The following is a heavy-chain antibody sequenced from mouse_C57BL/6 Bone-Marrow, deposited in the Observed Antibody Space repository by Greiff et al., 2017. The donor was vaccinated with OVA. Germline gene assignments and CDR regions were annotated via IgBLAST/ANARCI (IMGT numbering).Heavy chain of an antibody. CDR2: IPPNSGST. CDR1: GYTFTSYW. CDR3: AIYYGKGFAY. V-gene: IGHV1-64*01. D-gene: IGHD2-1*01. J-gene: IGHJ3*01. Sequence: VQLQQSGAELVKPGASVMLSCKSSGYTFTSYWMLWVKQRPGQGLEWIVMIPPNSGSTNYNEQFKSKATLTVDKSSSTAYMQLSSLTTEDSAVYYCAIYYGKGFAYWGQGTLVTVYA.